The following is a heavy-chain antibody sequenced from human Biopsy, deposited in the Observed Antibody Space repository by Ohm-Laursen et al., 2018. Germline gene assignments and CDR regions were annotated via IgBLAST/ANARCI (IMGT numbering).Heavy chain of an antibody. CDR2: IWYDGTNE. Sequence: SLRLSCAASGFTFSNSAMHWVRQAPGKGLEWISLIWYDGTNEDYADSVKGRFIISRDNSKNTLYLQINTLTLEDTAFYYCARGLSSGWYGYFDVWGRGTLVTVSS. CDR3: ARGLSSGWYGYFDV. CDR1: GFTFSNSA. J-gene: IGHJ2*01. V-gene: IGHV3-33*04. D-gene: IGHD6-19*01.